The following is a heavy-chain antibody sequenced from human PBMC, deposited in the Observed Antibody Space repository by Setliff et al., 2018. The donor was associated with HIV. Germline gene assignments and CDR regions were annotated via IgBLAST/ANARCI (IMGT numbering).Heavy chain of an antibody. V-gene: IGHV4-4*02. CDR2: IYHSGST. J-gene: IGHJ4*01. CDR1: GGSISSSNW. CDR3: ARGRDYTGSWFRPFYLDF. Sequence: PSETLSLTCAVSGGSISSSNWWSWVRQSPGKGLEWIGEIYHSGSTNYNPSLKSRVTISLDKSKNQISLKLTSVTAADTAIYYCARGRDYTGSWFRPFYLDFLGHGNLVTVSS. D-gene: IGHD3-3*01.